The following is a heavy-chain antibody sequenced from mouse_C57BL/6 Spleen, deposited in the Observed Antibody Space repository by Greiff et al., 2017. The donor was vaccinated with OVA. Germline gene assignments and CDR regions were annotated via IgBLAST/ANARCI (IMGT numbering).Heavy chain of an antibody. J-gene: IGHJ3*01. V-gene: IGHV5-16*01. CDR3: AGSSYEAWFAY. D-gene: IGHD1-1*01. CDR2: INYDGSST. Sequence: EVNVVESEGGLVQPGSSMKLSCTASGFTFSDYYMAWVRQVPEKGLEWVANINYDGSSTYYLDSLKSRFIISRDNAKNILYLQMSSLKSEDTATYYCAGSSYEAWFAYWGQGTLVTVSA. CDR1: GFTFSDYY.